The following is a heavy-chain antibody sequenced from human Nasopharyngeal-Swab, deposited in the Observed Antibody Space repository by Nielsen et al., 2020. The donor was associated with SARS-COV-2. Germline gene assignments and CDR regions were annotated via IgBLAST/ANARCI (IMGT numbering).Heavy chain of an antibody. D-gene: IGHD6-19*01. V-gene: IGHV4-39*01. CDR1: GGSFSSSSYY. CDR3: ARIDSSGWYTEYFQH. Sequence: SETLSLTCTVSGGSFSSSSYYWGWIRQPPGKGLEWIGSIYYSGSTYYNPSLKSRVTISVDTSKNQFSLKLSSVTAADTAVYHCARIDSSGWYTEYFQHWGQGTLVTVSS. CDR2: IYYSGST. J-gene: IGHJ1*01.